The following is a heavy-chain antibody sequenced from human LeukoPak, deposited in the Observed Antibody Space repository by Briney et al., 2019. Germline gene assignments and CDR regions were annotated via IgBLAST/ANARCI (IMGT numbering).Heavy chain of an antibody. J-gene: IGHJ5*02. CDR2: INPKSGGT. D-gene: IGHD2-21*02. V-gene: IGHV1-2*02. Sequence: GASVKVSCKASGYTFTGYFMHWVRQAPGQGLEWLGWINPKSGGTTYAQKFQYRVTMTRDTSISTAYMELSRLRSDDTAVYYCATEGVVTGILGSWGQGTLVTVSS. CDR3: ATEGVVTGILGS. CDR1: GYTFTGYF.